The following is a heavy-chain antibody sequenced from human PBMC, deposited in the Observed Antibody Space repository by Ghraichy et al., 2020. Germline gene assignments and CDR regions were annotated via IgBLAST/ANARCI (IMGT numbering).Heavy chain of an antibody. J-gene: IGHJ4*02. CDR1: GFTFSNSS. Sequence: GGSLRLSCAASGFTFSNSSMHWVRQAPGKGLEWVAVISYDGSNKSYADSVKGRFTISRDNSKNTLYLQMNSLRAEDTAVYSCARDLNITVAGSRGYYFDSWGQGTLVTVSS. CDR3: ARDLNITVAGSRGYYFDS. D-gene: IGHD6-19*01. V-gene: IGHV3-30-3*01. CDR2: ISYDGSNK.